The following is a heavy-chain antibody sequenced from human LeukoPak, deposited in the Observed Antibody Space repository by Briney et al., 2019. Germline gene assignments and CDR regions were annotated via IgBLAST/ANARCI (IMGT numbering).Heavy chain of an antibody. CDR2: IYPGDSDT. J-gene: IGHJ4*02. D-gene: IGHD2-2*01. CDR3: ARRQGCSTSSCPPDS. V-gene: IGHV5-51*01. CDR1: GYSFNTYW. Sequence: RGESLKISCRGSGYSFNTYWIGWVRQMPGKGLEWMGIIYPGDSDTRYSPSFRGQVTTPADKSINTAYLQWSSLKASDTAMYFCARRQGCSTSSCPPDSWGQGTLVTVSS.